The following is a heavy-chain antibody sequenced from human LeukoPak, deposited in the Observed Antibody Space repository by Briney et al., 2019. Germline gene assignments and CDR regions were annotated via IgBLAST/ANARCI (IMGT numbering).Heavy chain of an antibody. D-gene: IGHD1-26*01. CDR3: ASSGWEPYYYYYMDV. CDR1: GYTFTSYD. J-gene: IGHJ6*03. Sequence: ASVKVSCKASGYTFTSYDINWVRQATGQGLEWVGWMNPNSGNTGYAQKFQGRVTMTRNTSISTAYMELSSLRSEDTAVYYCASSGWEPYYYYYMDVWGKGTTVTVSS. CDR2: MNPNSGNT. V-gene: IGHV1-8*01.